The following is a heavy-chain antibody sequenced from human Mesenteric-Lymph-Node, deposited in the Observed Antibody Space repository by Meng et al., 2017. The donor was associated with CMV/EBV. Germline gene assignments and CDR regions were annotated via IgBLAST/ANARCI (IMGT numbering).Heavy chain of an antibody. CDR3: VRRGLRYFDH. J-gene: IGHJ4*02. V-gene: IGHV3-23*01. CDR2: ISGSGGST. D-gene: IGHD5-12*01. CDR1: GFTFSSYA. Sequence: GGSLRLSCAASGFTFSSYAMSWVRQAPGKGLEWVSAISGSGGSTYYADSVKGRFTISRDNSKNTLYLQMNSLKASDTAMYYCVRRGLRYFDHWGRGTLVTVSS.